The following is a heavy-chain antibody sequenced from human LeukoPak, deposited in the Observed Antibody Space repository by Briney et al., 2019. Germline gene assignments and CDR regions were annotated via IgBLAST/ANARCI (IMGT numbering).Heavy chain of an antibody. J-gene: IGHJ4*02. V-gene: IGHV3-21*01. CDR1: GFTFSSYS. D-gene: IGHD6-19*01. Sequence: GGSLRLSCAASGFTFSSYSMNWVRQAPGKGLEWVSSISSSSSYIYYADSVKGRFTISRDNAKNSLYLQMNSLGAEDTAVYYCARDRQWLVFDYWGQGTLVTVSS. CDR3: ARDRQWLVFDY. CDR2: ISSSSSYI.